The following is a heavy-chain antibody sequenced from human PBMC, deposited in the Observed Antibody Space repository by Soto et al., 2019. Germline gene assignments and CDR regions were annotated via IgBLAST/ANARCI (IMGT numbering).Heavy chain of an antibody. CDR1: GFNFSNYA. D-gene: IGHD1-1*01. CDR2: TSGSGRGSRR. Sequence: WGSLRLSCVASGFNFSNYAVCWVRQAPGKGLEWVSSTSGSGRGSRRYYADSVQGRFTISREHTKNIVSLQMDSLRVDDTAVFYCTRQRSLVSCLFDYWGPGTLVTVSS. CDR3: TRQRSLVSCLFDY. V-gene: IGHV3-23*01. J-gene: IGHJ4*02.